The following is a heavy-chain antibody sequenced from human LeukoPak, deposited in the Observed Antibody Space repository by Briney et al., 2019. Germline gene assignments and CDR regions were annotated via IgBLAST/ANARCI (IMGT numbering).Heavy chain of an antibody. D-gene: IGHD6-13*01. CDR3: ARGGQQMSDAMDV. J-gene: IGHJ6*02. CDR2: IKQDGSVQ. CDR1: KFTFSSYW. V-gene: IGHV3-7*01. Sequence: PGGSLRLSCAASKFTFSSYWMSWVRQAPGKGLEWVANIKQDGSVQFYMDSLKGRFSVSRDDAKNSLYLQMNSLRTEDTAVYFCARGGQQMSDAMDVWGQGTTVTVSS.